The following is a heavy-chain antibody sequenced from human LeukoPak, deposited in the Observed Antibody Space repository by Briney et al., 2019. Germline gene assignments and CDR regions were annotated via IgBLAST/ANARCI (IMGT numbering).Heavy chain of an antibody. D-gene: IGHD1-26*01. V-gene: IGHV3-53*01. J-gene: IGHJ4*02. CDR1: GFTFSSYS. Sequence: GGSLRLSCAASGFTFSSYSMNWVRQAPGKGLDWVSVLYTGGTTYYADSVKGRFTISRDNSKNTLYLQMNSLRAEDTAVYYCARGKGYGRSYYFDYWGQGTLVTVSS. CDR2: LYTGGTT. CDR3: ARGKGYGRSYYFDY.